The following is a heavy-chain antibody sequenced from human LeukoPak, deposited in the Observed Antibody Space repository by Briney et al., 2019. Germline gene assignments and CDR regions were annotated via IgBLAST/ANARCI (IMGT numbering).Heavy chain of an antibody. CDR3: ARIVVTGGTLDP. V-gene: IGHV3-11*03. J-gene: IGHJ5*02. D-gene: IGHD2-2*01. CDR2: ISTTSSHT. Sequence: GGSLRLSCAASGFTFSDYYMSWIRQAPGKGLEWVSYISTTSSHTNYADSVKGRFTISRDNAKNSLYLQMNSLRAEDTAVYYCARIVVTGGTLDPWGQGTLVTVSS. CDR1: GFTFSDYY.